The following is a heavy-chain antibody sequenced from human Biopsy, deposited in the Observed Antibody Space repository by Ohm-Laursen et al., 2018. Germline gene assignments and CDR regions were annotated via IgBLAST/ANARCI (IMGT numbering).Heavy chain of an antibody. CDR2: LSGSGGTT. V-gene: IGHV3-23*01. CDR1: GFTFSSYG. CDR3: AKTFHGSSFLYDY. D-gene: IGHD2-15*01. Sequence: SLRLSCTASGFTFSSYGMSWVRQAPGKGLEWVSVLSGSGGTTYYADSVKGRFTISRDNSKNTLYLQMNSLTAEDTAVYYCAKTFHGSSFLYDYWGQGTLVNVSS. J-gene: IGHJ4*02.